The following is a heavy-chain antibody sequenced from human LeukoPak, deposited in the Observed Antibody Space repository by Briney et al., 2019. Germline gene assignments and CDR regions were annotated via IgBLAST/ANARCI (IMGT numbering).Heavy chain of an antibody. J-gene: IGHJ4*02. CDR3: AILRGSSGYSAAYYFDY. D-gene: IGHD3-22*01. V-gene: IGHV5-51*01. Sequence: GESLKISCKGSGYSFTSYWIGWVRQMPGKGLEWMGIIYPGDSDTRYSPSFQGQVTISADKSISTAYLQWSSLKASDTAMYYCAILRGSSGYSAAYYFDYWGQGTLVTVSS. CDR1: GYSFTSYW. CDR2: IYPGDSDT.